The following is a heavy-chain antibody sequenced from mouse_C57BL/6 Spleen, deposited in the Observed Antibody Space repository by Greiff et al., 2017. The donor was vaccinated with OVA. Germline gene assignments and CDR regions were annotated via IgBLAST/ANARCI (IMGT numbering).Heavy chain of an antibody. CDR2: IYPGSGST. CDR1: GYTFTSYW. Sequence: QVQLKESGAELVKPGASVKMFCKASGYTFTSYWITWVKQRPGQGLEWIGDIYPGSGSTNYNEKFKSKATLTVDTSSSTAYMQLSSLTSEDSAVYYCAREGGNYRLDYWGQGTTLTVSS. J-gene: IGHJ2*01. CDR3: AREGGNYRLDY. D-gene: IGHD2-1*01. V-gene: IGHV1-55*01.